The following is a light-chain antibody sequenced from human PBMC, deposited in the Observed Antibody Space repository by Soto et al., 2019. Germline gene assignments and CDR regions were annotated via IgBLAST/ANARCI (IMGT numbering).Light chain of an antibody. V-gene: IGKV1-33*01. CDR1: QDISDY. J-gene: IGKJ3*01. CDR3: QQYRSLPFT. Sequence: DIQMTQSPSSLSASVGDRVTITCQASQDISDYLNWYQQKPGEAPKLLIYDASNLETGVPSTFSGSGSGTDFTFTISSLQPEAFATYYCQQYRSLPFTFGPGTKVDFK. CDR2: DAS.